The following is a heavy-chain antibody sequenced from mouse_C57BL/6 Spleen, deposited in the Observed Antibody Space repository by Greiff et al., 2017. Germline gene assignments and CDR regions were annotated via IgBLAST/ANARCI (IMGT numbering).Heavy chain of an antibody. CDR3: ARWGYWGSMDY. CDR2: IYPGSGNT. CDR1: GYRFTSYS. D-gene: IGHD2-3*01. J-gene: IGHJ4*01. Sequence: VQLQQSGPELVKPGASVTLSCKASGYRFTSYSIHWVKQRPGQGLEWIGWIYPGSGNTKYNEKFKGKATLTADPSSSTAYMQCSSLTSEESAVYYFARWGYWGSMDYWGQGTSGTVAS. V-gene: IGHV1-66*01.